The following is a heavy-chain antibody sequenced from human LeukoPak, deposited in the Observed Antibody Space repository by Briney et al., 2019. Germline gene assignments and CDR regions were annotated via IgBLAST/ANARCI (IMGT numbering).Heavy chain of an antibody. D-gene: IGHD6-19*01. CDR2: INNNGGNT. CDR1: GFTFRTHA. Sequence: GGSLRLSCSASGFTFRTHAMHWVRQAPGKGLEYVSGINNNGGNTNYVDSVKGRFTISRDNSKNTLYLQMSSLRAEDTAVYYCVKDGGDSGWYYHFDYWGQGTLVTVSS. V-gene: IGHV3-64D*06. CDR3: VKDGGDSGWYYHFDY. J-gene: IGHJ4*02.